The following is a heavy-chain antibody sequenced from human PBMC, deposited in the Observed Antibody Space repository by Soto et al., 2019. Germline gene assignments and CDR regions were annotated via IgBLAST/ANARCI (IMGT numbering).Heavy chain of an antibody. V-gene: IGHV3-13*01. CDR2: IGTAGDT. D-gene: IGHD3-10*01. J-gene: IGHJ6*02. CDR1: GFTFSSYD. CDR3: ARVLPLHGMDV. Sequence: GGSLRLSCAASGFTFSSYDMHWVRQATGKGLEWVSAIGTAGDTYYPGSVKGRFTISRENAKNSLYLQMNSLRAEDTAVYYCARVLPLHGMDVWGQGTTVTVSS.